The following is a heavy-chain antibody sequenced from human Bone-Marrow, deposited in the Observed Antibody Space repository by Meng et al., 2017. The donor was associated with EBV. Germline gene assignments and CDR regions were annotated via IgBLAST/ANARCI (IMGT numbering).Heavy chain of an antibody. V-gene: IGHV4-61*01. CDR3: VRFPGPFNWFDP. CDR1: GDSVSSGIYY. CDR2: IFYSGST. J-gene: IGHJ5*02. Sequence: QVQLQESGPGLVKPSETLSLTCTVSGDSVSSGIYYWSWIWQPPGKRLEWIGYIFYSGSTNYNPSLKSRVTMSVDTSKNQFSLNLSSVTAADTAVYYCVRFPGPFNWFDPWGQGTLVTVSS.